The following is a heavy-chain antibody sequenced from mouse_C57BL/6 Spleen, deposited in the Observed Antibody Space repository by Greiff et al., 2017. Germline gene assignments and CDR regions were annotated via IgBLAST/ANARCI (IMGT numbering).Heavy chain of an antibody. CDR2: IYPGDGDT. CDR3: ARSVYGSNPAWFAY. CDR1: GYAFSSSW. J-gene: IGHJ3*01. Sequence: VQLQQSGPELVKPGASVKISCKASGYAFSSSWMNWVKQRPGKGLEWVGRIYPGDGDTNYNGQFKGKATLTADTSSSTAYMQLSSLTSEDSAVYFCARSVYGSNPAWFAYWGQGTLVTVSA. V-gene: IGHV1-82*01. D-gene: IGHD1-1*01.